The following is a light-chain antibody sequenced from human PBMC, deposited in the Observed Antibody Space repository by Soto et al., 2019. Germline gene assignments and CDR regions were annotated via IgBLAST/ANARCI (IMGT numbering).Light chain of an antibody. CDR1: QSVSNW. CDR3: QQYNSYSWT. CDR2: MAS. V-gene: IGKV1-5*03. J-gene: IGKJ1*01. Sequence: DIQMTQSPSSVSASVGDRVTITCRASQSVSNWLAWYQQKPGKAPKLLIYMASSLESGVPSRFSGSGSGTEFTLTISSLQPDDFATYYCQQYNSYSWTFGQGTKVDI.